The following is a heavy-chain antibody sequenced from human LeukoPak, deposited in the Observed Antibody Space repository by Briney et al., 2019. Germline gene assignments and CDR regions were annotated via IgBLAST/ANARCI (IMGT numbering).Heavy chain of an antibody. CDR1: GFTFSSYA. Sequence: GGSLRLSCAASGFTFSSYAMTWVRQAPGKGLEWVSAISASGESTYYADSVKGRFTISRDSSKNTLYLQMSSLRAEDTAVYYCAKGGDYIYFDYWGQGTLVTASP. J-gene: IGHJ4*02. CDR3: AKGGDYIYFDY. V-gene: IGHV3-23*01. CDR2: ISASGEST. D-gene: IGHD4-17*01.